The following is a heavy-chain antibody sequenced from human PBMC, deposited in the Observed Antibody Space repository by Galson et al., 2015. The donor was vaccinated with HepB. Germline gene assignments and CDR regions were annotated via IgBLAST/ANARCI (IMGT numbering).Heavy chain of an antibody. CDR2: IYYSGST. V-gene: IGHV4-59*01. Sequence: LALTCTASGGSISSYYWSWIRQPPGKGLEWIGYIYYSGSTNHSPSLKSQVTISVDTSKNQFSLKLSSVTAADTAVYYCASFSSGWLGYWGQGTLVTVSS. CDR3: ASFSSGWLGY. J-gene: IGHJ4*02. D-gene: IGHD6-19*01. CDR1: GGSISSYY.